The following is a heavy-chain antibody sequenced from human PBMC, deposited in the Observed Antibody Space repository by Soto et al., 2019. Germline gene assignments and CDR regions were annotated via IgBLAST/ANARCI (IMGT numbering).Heavy chain of an antibody. CDR2: SYHSGST. J-gene: IGHJ1*01. CDR1: GGSFSGYY. Sequence: QVQLQQWGAGLLKPSETLSLTCAVYGGSFSGYYWNWIRQPPGKGLEWIGESYHSGSTNYNPSLKSRVTISVDTSKNQFSLKLISVTAADTAVYYCARGRVIIANASGWPTYFQHWGQGTLVTVSS. D-gene: IGHD6-19*01. V-gene: IGHV4-34*01. CDR3: ARGRVIIANASGWPTYFQH.